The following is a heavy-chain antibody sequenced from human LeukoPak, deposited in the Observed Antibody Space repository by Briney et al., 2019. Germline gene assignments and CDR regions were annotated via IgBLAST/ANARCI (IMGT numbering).Heavy chain of an antibody. CDR1: GFTFSSYA. Sequence: PGGSLRLSCAASGFTFSSYAMHWVRQAPGKGLEWVAVISYDGSNKYYADSVKGRFTISRDNSKNTLYLQMNSLRAEDTAVYYCARLIGYYDFWSGYSHDAFDIWGQGTMVTVSS. CDR3: ARLIGYYDFWSGYSHDAFDI. D-gene: IGHD3-3*01. J-gene: IGHJ3*02. CDR2: ISYDGSNK. V-gene: IGHV3-30-3*01.